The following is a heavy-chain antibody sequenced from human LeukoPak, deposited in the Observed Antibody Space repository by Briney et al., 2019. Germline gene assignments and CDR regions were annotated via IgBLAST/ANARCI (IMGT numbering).Heavy chain of an antibody. CDR2: IYSGGST. Sequence: GGSLRLSCAASGFTFSSYEMNWVRQAPGKGLEWVSVIYSGGSTYYADSVKGRFTISRDNSKNTLYLQMNSLRAEDTAVYYCARVGDYYGTDAHRAAFDIWGQGTMVTVSS. CDR1: GFTFSSYE. CDR3: ARVGDYYGTDAHRAAFDI. D-gene: IGHD4-17*01. J-gene: IGHJ3*02. V-gene: IGHV3-53*01.